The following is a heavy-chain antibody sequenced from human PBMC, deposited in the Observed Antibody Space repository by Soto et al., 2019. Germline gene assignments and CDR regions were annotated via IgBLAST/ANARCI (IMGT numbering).Heavy chain of an antibody. CDR3: ARVGIVVVPDALNHAFDI. D-gene: IGHD2-2*01. Sequence: SQTLSLTCAISGDSVSSNSAAWNWIRQSPSRGLEWLGRTYYRSKWYNDYAVSVKSRITINPDTSKNQFSLQLNSVTPEDTAVYYCARVGIVVVPDALNHAFDIWGQGTMVTVSS. V-gene: IGHV6-1*01. CDR1: GDSVSSNSAA. CDR2: TYYRSKWYN. J-gene: IGHJ3*02.